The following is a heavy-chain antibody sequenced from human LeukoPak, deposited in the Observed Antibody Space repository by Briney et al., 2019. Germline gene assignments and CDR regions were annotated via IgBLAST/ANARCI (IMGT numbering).Heavy chain of an antibody. CDR2: INPNSGGT. D-gene: IGHD4-23*01. J-gene: IGHJ5*02. V-gene: IGHV1-2*02. CDR1: GYTFTVYY. Sequence: ASVKVSCKASGYTFTVYYMHRVRQAPGQGLEWMGWINPNSGGTNYAQKFQGRFTMTRDTSISTAYMELSRLRSDDTAVYHCARGRGDYGGDYNWFDPWGQGTLVTVSS. CDR3: ARGRGDYGGDYNWFDP.